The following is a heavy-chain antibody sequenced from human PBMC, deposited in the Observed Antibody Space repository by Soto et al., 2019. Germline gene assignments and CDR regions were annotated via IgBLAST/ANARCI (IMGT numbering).Heavy chain of an antibody. J-gene: IGHJ6*02. CDR1: GFTFSSYS. Sequence: EVQLVESGGGLVKPGGSLRLSCAASGFTFSSYSMNWVRQAPGKGLEWVSSISSSSSYIYYADSVKGRFTISRDNAKNSLYLQMNSLRAEDTAVYYCAREGLRYYYYGMDVWDQGTTVTVSS. CDR3: AREGLRYYYYGMDV. CDR2: ISSSSSYI. V-gene: IGHV3-21*01. D-gene: IGHD3-3*01.